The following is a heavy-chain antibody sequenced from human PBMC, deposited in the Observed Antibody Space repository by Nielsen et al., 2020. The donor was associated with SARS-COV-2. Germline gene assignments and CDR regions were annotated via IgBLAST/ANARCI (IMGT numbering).Heavy chain of an antibody. CDR1: GFTFSSYG. D-gene: IGHD4-17*01. J-gene: IGHJ6*02. Sequence: GESLKISCAASGFTFSSYGMHWVRQAPGKGLEWVAVISYDGSNKYYADSVKGRFTISRDNSKNTLYLQMNSLRAEDTAVYYCARPYGDYVQSYYYYYYGMDVWGQGTTVTVSS. CDR3: ARPYGDYVQSYYYYYYGMDV. V-gene: IGHV3-30*03. CDR2: ISYDGSNK.